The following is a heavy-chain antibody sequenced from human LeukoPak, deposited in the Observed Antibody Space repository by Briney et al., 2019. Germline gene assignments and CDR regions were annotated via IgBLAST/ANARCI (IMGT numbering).Heavy chain of an antibody. CDR2: IKQDGSEK. V-gene: IGHV3-7*01. J-gene: IGHJ5*02. Sequence: GGSLRLSCAASGFTFSSYWMSWVRQAPGKGLEWVANIKQDGSEKYYVDSVKGRFTISRDNAKNSLYLLMNSLRAEDTAVYYCARAGYIVVVPAASLFDPWGQGTLVTVSS. CDR3: ARAGYIVVVPAASLFDP. CDR1: GFTFSSYW. D-gene: IGHD2-2*01.